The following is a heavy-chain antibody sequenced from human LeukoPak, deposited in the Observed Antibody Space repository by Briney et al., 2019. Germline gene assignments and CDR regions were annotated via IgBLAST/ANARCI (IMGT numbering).Heavy chain of an antibody. J-gene: IGHJ4*02. CDR3: AKTDAYGGNSLCFVH. V-gene: IGHV3-23*01. Sequence: GGSMRPSCAASGLTFSSYAMSWVRQAPGKGLEWVSAISGGGGSTYYADSVKGRFTISRDNSKKTLYLELNSLRAKATAVYFSAKTDAYGGNSLCFVHWGPGPLVTVSS. CDR2: ISGGGGST. CDR1: GLTFSSYA. D-gene: IGHD4-23*01.